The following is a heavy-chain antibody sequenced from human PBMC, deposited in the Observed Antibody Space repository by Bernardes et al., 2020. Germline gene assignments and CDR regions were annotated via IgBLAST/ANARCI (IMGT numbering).Heavy chain of an antibody. CDR3: AKTRYCSGGSCYWGLGDY. Sequence: GGSLRLSCAASGFAFSSYGMHWVRQAPGKGLEWVAVISYDGSNKYYADSVKGRFTISRDNSKNTLYLQMNSLRAEDTAVYYCAKTRYCSGGSCYWGLGDYWGQGTLVTVSS. J-gene: IGHJ4*02. CDR2: ISYDGSNK. CDR1: GFAFSSYG. V-gene: IGHV3-30*18. D-gene: IGHD2-15*01.